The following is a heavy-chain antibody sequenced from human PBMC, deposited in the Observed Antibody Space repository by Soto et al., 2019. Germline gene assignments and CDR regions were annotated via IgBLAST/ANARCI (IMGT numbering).Heavy chain of an antibody. J-gene: IGHJ4*02. Sequence: QVQLAQSGGEVKKLGASLKVSCKASGYTFTNYGISWVRQAPGQGFEWMGWISPYNGHTNSAQKCQDRMSMTTDTPTATAYMELRSLRTDDTAVYYCARDHPFIVATMWIDFWGQGTLVSVSS. CDR3: ARDHPFIVATMWIDF. CDR1: GYTFTNYG. D-gene: IGHD5-12*01. V-gene: IGHV1-18*01. CDR2: ISPYNGHT.